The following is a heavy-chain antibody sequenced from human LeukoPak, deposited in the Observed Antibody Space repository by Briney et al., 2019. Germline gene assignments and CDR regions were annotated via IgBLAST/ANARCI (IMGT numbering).Heavy chain of an antibody. J-gene: IGHJ3*02. D-gene: IGHD2-21*02. CDR3: ARGFVVVTAMGAFDI. V-gene: IGHV4-34*01. CDR1: GGSFSGYY. CDR2: INHSGST. Sequence: PSETLSLTCAVYGGSFSGYYWSWIRQPPGKGLEWIGEINHSGSTNYNPSLKSRVTTSVDTSKNQFSLKLSSVTAADTAVYYCARGFVVVTAMGAFDIWGQGTMVTVSS.